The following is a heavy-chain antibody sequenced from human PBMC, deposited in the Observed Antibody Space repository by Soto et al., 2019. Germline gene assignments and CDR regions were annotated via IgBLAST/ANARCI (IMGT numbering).Heavy chain of an antibody. V-gene: IGHV4-34*01. J-gene: IGHJ6*03. CDR1: GGSFSGYY. Sequence: SETLSLTCAVYGGSFSGYYWSWIRQPPGKGLEWIGEINHSGSTNYNPSLKSRVTISVETSKNQFSLKMSSVTAADTAVYYCARSWYSRSFYYYYYYMDVWGKGTTVTVSS. CDR2: INHSGST. D-gene: IGHD6-6*01. CDR3: ARSWYSRSFYYYYYYMDV.